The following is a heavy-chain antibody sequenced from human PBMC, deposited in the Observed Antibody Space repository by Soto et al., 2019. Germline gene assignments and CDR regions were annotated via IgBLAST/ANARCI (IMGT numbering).Heavy chain of an antibody. J-gene: IGHJ4*02. Sequence: VGSLRLSCAASGCTFSRFVMSRVRQDPGKGLEWVANIKEDGSEKYYVDSVKGRFTISRDNDKDSLYLQMNSLGDEDTAVYYCARARGWDIVILPAASDYWGQ. CDR3: ARARGWDIVILPAASDY. D-gene: IGHD2-2*01. CDR1: GCTFSRFV. V-gene: IGHV3-7*01. CDR2: IKEDGSEK.